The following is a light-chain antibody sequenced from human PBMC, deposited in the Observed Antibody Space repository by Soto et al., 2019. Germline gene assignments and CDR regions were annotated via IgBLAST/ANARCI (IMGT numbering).Light chain of an antibody. V-gene: IGLV2-14*01. CDR1: SSDVGSYNY. Sequence: QSVLTQPASVSGSPGQSITLSCTGTSSDVGSYNYVSWYQQHPGKAPKLLIYEVSDRPSGVSSRFSGSKSGNTASLTISGLQAEGEADYYCSSYTSSSTLYVFGTGTKVTVL. J-gene: IGLJ1*01. CDR3: SSYTSSSTLYV. CDR2: EVS.